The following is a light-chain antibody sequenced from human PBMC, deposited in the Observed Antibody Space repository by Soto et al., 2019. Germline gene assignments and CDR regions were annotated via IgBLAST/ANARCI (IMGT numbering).Light chain of an antibody. Sequence: EIVLTQSPATLSLSPGARATLSCRTSQSISSYLAWYQQKPGQAPRLLIYGASSRATGIPDRFSGSGSGTEFTLTISSLQPDDFATYYCQHYNSYSEAFGQGTRLEIK. CDR1: QSISSY. V-gene: IGKV3D-15*01. CDR2: GAS. CDR3: QHYNSYSEA. J-gene: IGKJ5*01.